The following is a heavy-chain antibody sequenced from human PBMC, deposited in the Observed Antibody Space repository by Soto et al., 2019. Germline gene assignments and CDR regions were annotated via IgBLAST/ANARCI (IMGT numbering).Heavy chain of an antibody. CDR3: TTDSRTTLPEIRFDY. J-gene: IGHJ4*01. V-gene: IGHV3-15*01. CDR2: VKSKADGGSG. Sequence: ETLSLTCAVSSGSISSSNWWSWVRQPPGKGLEWVGRVKSKADGGSGDYAAPVKGRFVVSRDDSKDIVYLQMNSLKIEDTGVYYCTTDSRTTLPEIRFDYWGHGTQVTVSS. D-gene: IGHD1-26*01. CDR1: SGSISSSNW.